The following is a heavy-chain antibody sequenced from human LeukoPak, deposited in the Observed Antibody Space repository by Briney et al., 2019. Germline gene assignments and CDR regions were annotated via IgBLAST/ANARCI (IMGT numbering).Heavy chain of an antibody. CDR2: IKQDGSEK. CDR1: GFTFSSYW. D-gene: IGHD6-19*01. V-gene: IGHV3-7*01. CDR3: ARDGTQWLVPYYFDY. J-gene: IGHJ4*02. Sequence: GGSLRLSCAASGFTFSSYWMSWVRQAPGKGLEWVANIKQDGSEKYYVDSVKGRFTISRDNAKNSLYLQMNSLRAEDTAVYYCARDGTQWLVPYYFDYWGQGTLVTVSS.